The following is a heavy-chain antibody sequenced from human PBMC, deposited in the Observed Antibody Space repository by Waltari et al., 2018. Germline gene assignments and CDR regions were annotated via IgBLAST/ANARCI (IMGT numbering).Heavy chain of an antibody. CDR2: INPNSGGT. CDR1: GYTFTGYY. CDR3: AETNYYDSSGRDAFDI. D-gene: IGHD3-22*01. J-gene: IGHJ3*02. Sequence: QVQLVQSGAEVKKPGASVKVSCKASGYTFTGYYMHWVRQAPGQGLEWMGWINPNSGGTNYAQKFQGRVTMTRDTSISTAYMELSRLRSDDTAVYYCAETNYYDSSGRDAFDIWCQGTMVTVSS. V-gene: IGHV1-2*02.